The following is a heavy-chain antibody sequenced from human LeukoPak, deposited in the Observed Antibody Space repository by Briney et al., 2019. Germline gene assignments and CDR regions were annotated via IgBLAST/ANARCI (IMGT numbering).Heavy chain of an antibody. CDR1: GYTFTSYD. D-gene: IGHD2-2*02. CDR2: MNPNSGNT. CDR3: ARSLGYCSSTSCYIYYMDV. Sequence: GASVKVSCKASGYTFTSYDINWVRQATGQGLEWMGWMNPNSGNTGYAQKFQGRVTITADESTSTAYMELSSLRSEDTAVYYCARSLGYCSSTSCYIYYMDVWGKGTTVTISS. J-gene: IGHJ6*03. V-gene: IGHV1-8*01.